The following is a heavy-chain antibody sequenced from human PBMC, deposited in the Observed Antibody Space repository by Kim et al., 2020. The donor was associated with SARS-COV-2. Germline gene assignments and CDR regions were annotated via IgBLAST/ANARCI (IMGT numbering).Heavy chain of an antibody. Sequence: SLKSRVTISVDTSKNQFSLKLSSVTAADTAVYYCARHVRSSSWWGDWFDPWGQGTLVTVSS. J-gene: IGHJ5*02. D-gene: IGHD6-6*01. CDR3: ARHVRSSSWWGDWFDP. V-gene: IGHV4-39*01.